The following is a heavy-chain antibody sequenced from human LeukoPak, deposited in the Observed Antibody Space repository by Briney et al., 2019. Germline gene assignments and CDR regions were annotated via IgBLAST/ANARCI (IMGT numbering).Heavy chain of an antibody. Sequence: ASVKVACKASGYTFTGYYMHWVRQAPGQGLEWMGRINPNSGGTNYAQKFQGRVTMTRDTSISTAYMELSRLRSDDTAVYYCARDGLDTAMACDYWGQGTLVTVSS. CDR3: ARDGLDTAMACDY. D-gene: IGHD5-18*01. CDR1: GYTFTGYY. CDR2: INPNSGGT. V-gene: IGHV1-2*06. J-gene: IGHJ4*02.